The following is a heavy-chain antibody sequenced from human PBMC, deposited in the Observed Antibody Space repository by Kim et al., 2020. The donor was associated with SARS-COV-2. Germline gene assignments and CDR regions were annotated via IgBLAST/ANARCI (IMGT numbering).Heavy chain of an antibody. Sequence: GGSLRLSCAASGFTFSNAWMSWVRQAPGKGLEWVGSIKSKTDGGTTDYAAPVKGSFTISRDDSKNTLYLQMNSLKTEDTAVYYCTHDGYNFYYYDYGMDVWGQGTTVTVSS. D-gene: IGHD1-1*01. CDR3: THDGYNFYYYDYGMDV. J-gene: IGHJ6*02. V-gene: IGHV3-15*01. CDR1: GFTFSNAW. CDR2: IKSKTDGGTT.